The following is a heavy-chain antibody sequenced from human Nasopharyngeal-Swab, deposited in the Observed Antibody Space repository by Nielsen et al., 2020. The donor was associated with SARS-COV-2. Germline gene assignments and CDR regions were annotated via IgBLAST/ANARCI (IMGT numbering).Heavy chain of an antibody. CDR3: ERGTDHRASVWGY. Sequence: ASVMISSNTSSYFFFNYCIYWGRQAPGQGREWRGWISFYTGHTNYAHNLQGRVTITTDTSQSTAYMELRSLRSDDTAVYYCERGTDHRASVWGYCVQGTLVTVS. CDR2: ISFYTGHT. D-gene: IGHD3-16*01. J-gene: IGHJ4*02. CDR1: SYFFFNYC. V-gene: IGHV1-18*01.